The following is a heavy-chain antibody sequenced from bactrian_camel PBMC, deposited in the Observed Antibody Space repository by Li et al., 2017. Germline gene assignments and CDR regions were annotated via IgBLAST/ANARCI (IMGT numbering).Heavy chain of an antibody. Sequence: HVQLVESGGDSVQPGGSLTLSCSTAGYAWYIYCMAWFRQAPGKEREGVASIDSDGEINYADSVNGRFVLSRDNASKTVVLQMNSLKPEDTAMYHCAVYDAYAGRCSFREDYYDYWGPGTQVTVS. J-gene: IGHJ4*01. V-gene: IGHV3S6*01. CDR2: IDSDGEI. CDR3: AVYDAYAGRCSFREDYYDY. D-gene: IGHD2*01. CDR1: GYAWYIYC.